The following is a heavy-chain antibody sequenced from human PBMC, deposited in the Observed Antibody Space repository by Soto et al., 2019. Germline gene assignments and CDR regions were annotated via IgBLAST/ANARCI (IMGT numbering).Heavy chain of an antibody. CDR2: IYHSGST. CDR1: SGSISSSNW. V-gene: IGHV4-4*02. J-gene: IGHJ6*03. D-gene: IGHD2-8*01. CDR3: ATESLMTSYYMDV. Sequence: PSETLSLTCAVSSGSISSSNWWSWVRQPPGKGLEWIGEIYHSGSTNYNPSLKSRVTISVDKSKNQFSLKLSSVTAADTAVYYCATESLMTSYYMDVWGKGTTVTVSS.